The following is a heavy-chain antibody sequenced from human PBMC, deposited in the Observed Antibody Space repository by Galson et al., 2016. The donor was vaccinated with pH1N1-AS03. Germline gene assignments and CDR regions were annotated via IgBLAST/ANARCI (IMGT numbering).Heavy chain of an antibody. CDR2: LKSKNDGGTA. D-gene: IGHD4-11*01. CDR3: TTDRNFFEP. J-gene: IGHJ5*02. V-gene: IGHV3-15*01. CDR1: GLTFSTAW. Sequence: SLRLSCAASGLTFSTAWMSWVRQAPGKGLEWVGRLKSKNDGGTADYAAPLKGRFTISRDDSKNTLYLQMDSLETEDTAVYYCTTDRNFFEPWGQGTLVTVSS.